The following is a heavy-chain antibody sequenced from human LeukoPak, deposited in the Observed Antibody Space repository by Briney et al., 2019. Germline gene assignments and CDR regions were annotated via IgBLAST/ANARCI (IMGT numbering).Heavy chain of an antibody. J-gene: IGHJ5*02. Sequence: SETLSLTCTVSGGSISSSSYYWGWIRQPPGKGLEWIGSIYYSGSTYYNPSLKSRVTISVDTSKNQFSLKLSSVTAADTAVYYCARVLVVPAAMPGDYDWFDPWGQGTLVTVSS. CDR1: GGSISSSSYY. CDR2: IYYSGST. CDR3: ARVLVVPAAMPGDYDWFDP. V-gene: IGHV4-39*07. D-gene: IGHD2-2*01.